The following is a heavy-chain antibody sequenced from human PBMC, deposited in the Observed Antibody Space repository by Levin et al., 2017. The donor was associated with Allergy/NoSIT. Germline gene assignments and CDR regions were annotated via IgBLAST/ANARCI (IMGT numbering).Heavy chain of an antibody. Sequence: LSLTCAASGFTFSSYWMSWVRQAPGKGLEWVANIKEDGSDKYYVDSVKGRFTISRDNAKNSLYLQMNSLRAEDTAVYYCARDKYGDYGYWGQGTLVTVSS. D-gene: IGHD4-17*01. J-gene: IGHJ4*02. CDR1: GFTFSSYW. V-gene: IGHV3-7*01. CDR2: IKEDGSDK. CDR3: ARDKYGDYGY.